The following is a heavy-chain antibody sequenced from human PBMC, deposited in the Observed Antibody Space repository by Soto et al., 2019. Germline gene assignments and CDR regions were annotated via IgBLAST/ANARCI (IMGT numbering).Heavy chain of an antibody. J-gene: IGHJ3*02. CDR2: IYYSGST. CDR3: ARSRGAFDI. CDR1: GGSISSYY. V-gene: IGHV4-59*01. Sequence: SETLSLTCTVSGGSISSYYWSWIRQPPGKGLEWIGYIYYSGSTNYNPSLKSRVTISVDTSKNQFSPKLSSVTAADTAVYYCARSRGAFDIWGQGTMVTVSS.